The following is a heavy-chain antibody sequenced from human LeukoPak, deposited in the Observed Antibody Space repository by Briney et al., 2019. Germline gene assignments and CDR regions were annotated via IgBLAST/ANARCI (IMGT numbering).Heavy chain of an antibody. Sequence: GGSLRLSCTASGFTFGDYAMSWVRQAPGKGLEWVGFIRSKAYGGTTEYAASVKGRFTISRDDSKSIAYLQMNSLKTEDTAVYYCTSDAYYYYGMDVWGKGTTVT. CDR1: GFTFGDYA. V-gene: IGHV3-49*04. CDR3: TSDAYYYYGMDV. CDR2: IRSKAYGGTT. J-gene: IGHJ6*04.